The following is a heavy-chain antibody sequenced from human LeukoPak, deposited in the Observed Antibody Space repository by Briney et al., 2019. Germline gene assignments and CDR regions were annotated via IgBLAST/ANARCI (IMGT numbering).Heavy chain of an antibody. CDR1: GVSISIYY. CDR3: ARGSAGAAGGS. V-gene: IGHV4-59*01. Sequence: SETLSLTCTVSGVSISIYYWRWIRQPPGKGLEWSGYISYRGSTNCNASLKSRVTISRDTSKTQFPMKLTSVPAADTAVYYCARGSAGAAGGSWGQGPLVTVSS. D-gene: IGHD6-13*01. CDR2: ISYRGST. J-gene: IGHJ5*02.